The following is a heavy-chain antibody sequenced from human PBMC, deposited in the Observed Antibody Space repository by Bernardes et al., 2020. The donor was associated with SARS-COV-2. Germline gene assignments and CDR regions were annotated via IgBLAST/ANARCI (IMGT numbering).Heavy chain of an antibody. CDR1: GFTFGDYA. CDR2: ISWNSGSI. D-gene: IGHD5-12*01. V-gene: IGHV3-9*01. CDR3: AKDAAGYDDSDPTDY. J-gene: IGHJ4*02. Sequence: GGSLRLSCAASGFTFGDYAMHWVRQAPGKGLEWVSGISWNSGSIGYADSVKGRFTISRDNAKNSLYLQMNSLRAEDTALYYCAKDAAGYDDSDPTDYWGQGTLVTVSS.